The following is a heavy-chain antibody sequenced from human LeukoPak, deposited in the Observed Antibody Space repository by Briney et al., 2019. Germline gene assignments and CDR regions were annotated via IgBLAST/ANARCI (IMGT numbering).Heavy chain of an antibody. V-gene: IGHV3-23*01. CDR1: GFTFSSYA. CDR2: ISGSGGST. CDR3: AKNHERGRYAGSDF. D-gene: IGHD3-16*01. J-gene: IGHJ3*01. Sequence: QPGGSLRLSCAASGFTFSSYAMSWVRQAPGKGLEWVSAISGSGGSTYYADSVKGRFTISRDNSKNTLYLQMNSLRAEDTAVYYCAKNHERGRYAGSDFWAEGALVAVSS.